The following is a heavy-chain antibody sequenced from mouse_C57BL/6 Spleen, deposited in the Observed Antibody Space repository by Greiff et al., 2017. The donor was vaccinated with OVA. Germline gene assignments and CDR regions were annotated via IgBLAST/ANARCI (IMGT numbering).Heavy chain of an antibody. CDR1: GFTFSSYT. CDR3: ARGDWAFAY. D-gene: IGHD2-13*01. J-gene: IGHJ3*01. Sequence: EVMLVESGGGLVKPGGSLKLSCAASGFTFSSYTMSWVRQTPEKRLEWVATISGGGGNTYYPDSVKGRFTISRDNAKNTLYLQMSSLRSEDTALYYCARGDWAFAYWGQGTLVTVSA. V-gene: IGHV5-9*01. CDR2: ISGGGGNT.